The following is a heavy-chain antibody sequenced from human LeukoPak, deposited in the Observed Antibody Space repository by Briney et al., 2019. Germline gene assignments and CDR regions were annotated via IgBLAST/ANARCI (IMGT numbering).Heavy chain of an antibody. V-gene: IGHV4-59*08. D-gene: IGHD3-10*01. Sequence: SETLSLTCTVSGGSLSGYYWSWLRQPPGKGLEWIGYIYYSGSTNYNPSLKSRVTISVDTSKNQFSLKLSSVTAADTAVYYCARLGYYYGSGRGAWFDTWGQGTLVTVSS. CDR1: GGSLSGYY. CDR3: ARLGYYYGSGRGAWFDT. J-gene: IGHJ5*02. CDR2: IYYSGST.